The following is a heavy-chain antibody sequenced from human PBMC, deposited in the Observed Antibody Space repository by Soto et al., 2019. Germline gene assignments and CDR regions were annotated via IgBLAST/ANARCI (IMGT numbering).Heavy chain of an antibody. J-gene: IGHJ4*02. CDR1: GGTFSSYT. CDR3: ARAGTKDFWSGYLFDY. CDR2: IIPILGIA. D-gene: IGHD3-3*01. Sequence: SVKVSCKASGGTFSSYTISWVRQAPGQGLEWMGRIIPILGIANYAQKFQGRVTITADESTSTAYMELSSLRSEDTAVYYCARAGTKDFWSGYLFDYWGQGTLVTVSS. V-gene: IGHV1-69*02.